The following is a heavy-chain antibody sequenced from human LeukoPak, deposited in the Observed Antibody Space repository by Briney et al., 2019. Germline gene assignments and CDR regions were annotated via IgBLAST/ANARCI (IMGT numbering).Heavy chain of an antibody. J-gene: IGHJ6*02. CDR3: AKEKGIYCSSIDCSPGMDV. CDR1: GFTFSNYG. CDR2: ISYDGSNK. V-gene: IGHV3-30*18. D-gene: IGHD2-2*01. Sequence: PGRSLRLSCAASGFTFSNYGMHCVRQAPGKGLEWVAVISYDGSNKYYADSVKGRFTFSRDNSKNTLYLQMSSLRAEDTAVYYCAKEKGIYCSSIDCSPGMDVWGQGTTVTVSS.